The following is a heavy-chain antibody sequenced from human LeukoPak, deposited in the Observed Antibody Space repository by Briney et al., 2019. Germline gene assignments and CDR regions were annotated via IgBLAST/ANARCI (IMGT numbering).Heavy chain of an antibody. CDR2: IRYDGSNK. J-gene: IGHJ6*03. CDR3: AKGGVYEAQYYYYYLDV. CDR1: GFTFSSYG. Sequence: GGSLRLSCAASGFTFSSYGMYWVRQAPGKGLEWVAFIRYDGSNKYYADSVKGRFTISRDNSKNTLYLQMKSLRAEDTAVYYCAKGGVYEAQYYYYYLDVWGKATTVTISS. D-gene: IGHD5/OR15-5a*01. V-gene: IGHV3-30*02.